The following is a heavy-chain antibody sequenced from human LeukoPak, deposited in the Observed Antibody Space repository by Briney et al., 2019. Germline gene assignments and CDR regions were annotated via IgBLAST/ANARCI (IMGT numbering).Heavy chain of an antibody. V-gene: IGHV4-4*07. J-gene: IGHJ3*01. CDR3: ARVPPDYNDSRDALDL. Sequence: PSQTLSLTCTVSGVSMNYYFWNWIRQPAGEGLQWIGRIHSSGTTNYNPSLKSRVTMSIDMSKNQFSLRLTSVTAADTAVYYCARVPPDYNDSRDALDLWGQGTVVTVSS. CDR1: GVSMNYYF. D-gene: IGHD4-17*01. CDR2: IHSSGTT.